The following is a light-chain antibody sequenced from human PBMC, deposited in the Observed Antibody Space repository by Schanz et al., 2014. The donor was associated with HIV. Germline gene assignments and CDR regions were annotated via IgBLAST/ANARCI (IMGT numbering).Light chain of an antibody. J-gene: IGKJ1*01. CDR1: QSISTY. V-gene: IGKV1-39*01. Sequence: DIQMTQSPSSLSASVGNRITITCRASQSISTYLNWYQQKPGKAPKLLIYAASALQSGVPSRFSGSGSGTEFTLTINSLQPEDFATYYCQQYSSYSPTFGQGTKVEV. CDR3: QQYSSYSPT. CDR2: AAS.